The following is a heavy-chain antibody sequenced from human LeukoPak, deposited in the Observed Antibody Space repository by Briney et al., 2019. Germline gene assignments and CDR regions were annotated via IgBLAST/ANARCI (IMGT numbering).Heavy chain of an antibody. Sequence: GGSLRLSCAASGFTFSSYAMSWVRQAPGKGLEWVSAISGSGGSTYYADSVKGRFTISRDNSKNTLYLQMNSLRAEDTAVYYCAKGVRYGSGPGDWFDPWGQGTLVTVSS. V-gene: IGHV3-23*01. J-gene: IGHJ5*02. CDR1: GFTFSSYA. D-gene: IGHD6-19*01. CDR3: AKGVRYGSGPGDWFDP. CDR2: ISGSGGST.